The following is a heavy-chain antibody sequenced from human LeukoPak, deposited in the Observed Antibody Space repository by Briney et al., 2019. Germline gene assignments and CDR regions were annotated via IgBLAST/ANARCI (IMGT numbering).Heavy chain of an antibody. Sequence: SQTVSLTCTVSGGSINSGNYYWSWIRQPAGKGLEWIGRIYASGSTNYNPSLKSRLTISIDTSRNQFSLMLTSVTAADTAVYYCARGGVLTVPGEWFDPWGQGTLVTVSS. V-gene: IGHV4-61*02. CDR2: IYASGST. D-gene: IGHD3-10*01. CDR3: ARGGVLTVPGEWFDP. J-gene: IGHJ5*02. CDR1: GGSINSGNYY.